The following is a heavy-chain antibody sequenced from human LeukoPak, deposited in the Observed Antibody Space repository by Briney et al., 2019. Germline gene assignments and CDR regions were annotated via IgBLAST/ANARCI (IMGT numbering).Heavy chain of an antibody. CDR3: AFTMIVVSEY. D-gene: IGHD3-22*01. CDR2: IYSGGST. V-gene: IGHV3-66*01. CDR1: GFTFSSYS. Sequence: GGSPRLSCAASGFTFSSYSMNWVRQAPGKGLEWVSVIYSGGSTYYADSVKGRFTISRDNSKNTLYLQMNSLRAEDTAVYYCAFTMIVVSEYWGQGTLVTVSS. J-gene: IGHJ4*02.